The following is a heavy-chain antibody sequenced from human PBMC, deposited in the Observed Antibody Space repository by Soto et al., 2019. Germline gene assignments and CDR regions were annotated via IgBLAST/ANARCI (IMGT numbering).Heavy chain of an antibody. V-gene: IGHV3-23*01. D-gene: IGHD4-4*01. J-gene: IGHJ4*02. CDR3: AKQDSNYDDGNFDY. CDR2: ISGGGGSA. Sequence: EVQLLESGGGLVQPGGSLRLSCAASGFTFSSYAMSWVRQAPGKGLEWVSTISGGGGSAYHADSVKGRFTISRDNSKSTLELQMNSLRAEDTAIYYCAKQDSNYDDGNFDYWGQGTLVTVSS. CDR1: GFTFSSYA.